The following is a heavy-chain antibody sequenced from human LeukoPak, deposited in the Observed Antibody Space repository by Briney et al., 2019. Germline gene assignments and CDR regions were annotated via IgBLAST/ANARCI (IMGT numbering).Heavy chain of an antibody. J-gene: IGHJ4*02. D-gene: IGHD1-26*01. CDR1: GGSFSGFY. Sequence: PSETLSLTCAVYGGSFSGFYWSWIRQPPGKGLEWIGEINHSGSTNYNPSLKSRVTISVDTSKNQFSLKLSSVTAADTAVYYCARGGVGATEGDYFDYWGQGTLVTVSS. CDR3: ARGGVGATEGDYFDY. V-gene: IGHV4-34*01. CDR2: INHSGST.